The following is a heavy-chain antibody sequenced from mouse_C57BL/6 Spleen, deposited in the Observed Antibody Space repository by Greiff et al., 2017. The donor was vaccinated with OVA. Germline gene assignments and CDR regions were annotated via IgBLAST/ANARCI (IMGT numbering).Heavy chain of an antibody. CDR2: IDPSDSYT. J-gene: IGHJ1*03. CDR1: GYTFTSYW. Sequence: VQLQQPGAELVMPGASVKLSCKASGYTFTSYWMHWVKQRPGQGLEWIGEIDPSDSYTNYNQKFKGKSTLTVDKSSSTAYMQLSSLTSEDSAVYYCARCYDYDGGYFDVWGTGTTVTVSS. V-gene: IGHV1-69*01. CDR3: ARCYDYDGGYFDV. D-gene: IGHD2-4*01.